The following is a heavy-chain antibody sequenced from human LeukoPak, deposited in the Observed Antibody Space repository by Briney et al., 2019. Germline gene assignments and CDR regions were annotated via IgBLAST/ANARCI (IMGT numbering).Heavy chain of an antibody. V-gene: IGHV3-30*02. CDR3: AKPGGSYSYRGSSPDY. D-gene: IGHD1-26*01. J-gene: IGHJ4*02. CDR1: GFTFSSYG. Sequence: GGSLRLSCAASGFTFSSYGMHWVRQAPGKGLEWVAFIRYDGSNKYYADSVKGRFTISRDNSKNTLYLQMNSLRAEDTAVYYCAKPGGSYSYRGSSPDYWGQGTLVTVSS. CDR2: IRYDGSNK.